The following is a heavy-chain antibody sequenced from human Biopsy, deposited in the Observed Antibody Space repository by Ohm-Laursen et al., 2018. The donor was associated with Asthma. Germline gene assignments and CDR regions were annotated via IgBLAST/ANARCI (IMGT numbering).Heavy chain of an antibody. CDR1: GYTFINYA. J-gene: IGHJ3*02. V-gene: IGHV1-3*01. CDR2: INAGNGNT. Sequence: GASVKVSCKVSGYTFINYAIHWVRQAPGQRLEWMGWINAGNGNTKYSQKFQGRVTITRDTSASTAYMDLSSLRSEDTAVFYCARTYYDFLAGQVKDGFEMWGQGTMVTVAS. CDR3: ARTYYDFLAGQVKDGFEM. D-gene: IGHD3-9*01.